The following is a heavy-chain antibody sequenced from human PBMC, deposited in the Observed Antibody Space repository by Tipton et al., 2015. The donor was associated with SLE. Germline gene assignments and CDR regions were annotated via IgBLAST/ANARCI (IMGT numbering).Heavy chain of an antibody. D-gene: IGHD2-15*01. CDR3: ASLGCSSDTCYPGGY. J-gene: IGHJ4*02. CDR1: GDSVSSSTFW. Sequence: TLSLTCTVSGDSVSSSTFWWAWIRQPPGKGLEWIGSIYYSDSGRTYYSPSLQSRVTTSVDTSKNQFSLKVTSVTAADTAVYYCASLGCSSDTCYPGGYWGQGTLVTVSS. V-gene: IGHV4-39*07. CDR2: IYYSDSGRT.